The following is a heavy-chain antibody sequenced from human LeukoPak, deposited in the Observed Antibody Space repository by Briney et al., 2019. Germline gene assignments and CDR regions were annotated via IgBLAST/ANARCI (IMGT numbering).Heavy chain of an antibody. CDR3: ARLPIRYCSSTSCQENY. J-gene: IGHJ4*02. Sequence: PSETLSLTCAVYGGSFSGNYWSWIRQPPGKGLEWIGEINHSGSTNYNPSLKSRVTISVDTSKNQFSLKLSSVTAADTAVYYCARLPIRYCSSTSCQENYWGQGTLVTVSS. D-gene: IGHD2-2*01. CDR2: INHSGST. CDR1: GGSFSGNY. V-gene: IGHV4-34*01.